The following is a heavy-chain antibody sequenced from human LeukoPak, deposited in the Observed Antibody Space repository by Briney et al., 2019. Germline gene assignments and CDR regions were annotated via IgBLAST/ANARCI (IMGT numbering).Heavy chain of an antibody. CDR3: ARADPNASGYFYRFNWFDP. V-gene: IGHV4-59*01. D-gene: IGHD3-10*01. CDR2: IYSSGST. CDR1: GGSISSYY. Sequence: SETLSLTCTVSGGSISSYYWTWFRQPPGKGLEWIGNIYSSGSTDCNPSLKSRVTISLDTSKFQFSLRLNSVTAADTAVYYCARADPNASGYFYRFNWFDPWGQGTLVTVSS. J-gene: IGHJ5*02.